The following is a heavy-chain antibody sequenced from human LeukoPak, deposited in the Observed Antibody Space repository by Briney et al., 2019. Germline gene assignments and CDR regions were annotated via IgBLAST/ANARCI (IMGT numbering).Heavy chain of an antibody. CDR1: GGSISSYY. V-gene: IGHV4-59*12. CDR3: ARDFIPVAGRPRYFDV. D-gene: IGHD6-19*01. J-gene: IGHJ2*01. Sequence: PSETLSLTCSVSGGSISSYYWSWIRQPPGKGLEWIGYIYYSGSTNYNPSLKSRVTISVDTSKNQFSLKLSSVTAADTAVYYCARDFIPVAGRPRYFDVWGRGTLVTVSS. CDR2: IYYSGST.